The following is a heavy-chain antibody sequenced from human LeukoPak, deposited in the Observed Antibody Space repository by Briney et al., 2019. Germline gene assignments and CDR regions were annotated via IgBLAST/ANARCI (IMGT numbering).Heavy chain of an antibody. CDR2: ARNKAKSYTT. CDR1: GFIFSDHY. Sequence: GGSLRLSCAPSGFIFSDHYMDWVRQAPGKGLEWVGRARNKAKSYTTEYAASVKGRFTISRDDSKNSLYLQMNSLKTEDTAVYFCARVACSSTTCYQRAFDIWGQGTMVTVSS. J-gene: IGHJ3*02. D-gene: IGHD2-2*01. CDR3: ARVACSSTTCYQRAFDI. V-gene: IGHV3-72*01.